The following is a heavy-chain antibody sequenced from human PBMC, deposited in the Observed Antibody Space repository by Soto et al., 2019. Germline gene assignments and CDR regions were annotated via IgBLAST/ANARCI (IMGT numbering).Heavy chain of an antibody. Sequence: GGSLRLSCAASGFTFSSYAMHWVRQAPGKGLEWVAVISYDGSNKCYADSVKGRFTISRDNSKNTLYLQMNSLRAEDTAVYYCARAPTWDDAFDIWGQGTMVTVSS. D-gene: IGHD7-27*01. V-gene: IGHV3-30*04. J-gene: IGHJ3*02. CDR3: ARAPTWDDAFDI. CDR2: ISYDGSNK. CDR1: GFTFSSYA.